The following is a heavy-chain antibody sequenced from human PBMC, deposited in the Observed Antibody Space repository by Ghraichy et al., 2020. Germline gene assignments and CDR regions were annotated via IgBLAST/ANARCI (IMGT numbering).Heavy chain of an antibody. CDR2: ISSSGSTI. Sequence: GGSLRLSCAASGFTFSDYYMSWIRQAPGKGLEWVSYISSSGSTIYYADSVKGRFTISRDNAKNSLYLQMKSLEAEDTAVYYCARAMYCGGDCFDPWGQGTLVTVSS. CDR1: GFTFSDYY. D-gene: IGHD2-21*01. J-gene: IGHJ5*02. V-gene: IGHV3-11*01. CDR3: ARAMYCGGDCFDP.